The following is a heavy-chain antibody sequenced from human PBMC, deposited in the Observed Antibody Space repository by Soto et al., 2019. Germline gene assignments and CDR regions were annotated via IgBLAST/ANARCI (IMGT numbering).Heavy chain of an antibody. CDR3: AREVIPLTTDWYLDL. J-gene: IGHJ2*01. Sequence: SETRSLTCTVSGGSISGGVGGLYYWNWIRQPPGKGLEWIGYIYDSGSTYYNPSLKSRVTISVDTSKNQFSLRLSSVTAADTAVYYCAREVIPLTTDWYLDLWGWGTLVTVSS. V-gene: IGHV4-30-4*01. D-gene: IGHD4-17*01. CDR2: IYDSGST. CDR1: GGSISGGVGGLYY.